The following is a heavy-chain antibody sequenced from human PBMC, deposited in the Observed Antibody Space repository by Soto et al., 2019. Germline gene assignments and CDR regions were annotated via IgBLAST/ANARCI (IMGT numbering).Heavy chain of an antibody. J-gene: IGHJ4*02. CDR3: ASLDIVVTSFDY. CDR1: GGSISSSPYF. D-gene: IGHD2-21*01. Sequence: QLQLQESGPGLVKPSETLSLTCTVSGGSISSSPYFWGWIRQPPGKGLEWIGSVHHSVNSYYNPSLKSRVTISVDPSKSHFSLNLSSVTAADTAVYYCASLDIVVTSFDYWGQGTLVTVSS. V-gene: IGHV4-39*02. CDR2: VHHSVNS.